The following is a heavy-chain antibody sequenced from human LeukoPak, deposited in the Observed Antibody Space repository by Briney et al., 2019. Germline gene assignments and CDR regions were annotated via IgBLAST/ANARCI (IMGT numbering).Heavy chain of an antibody. CDR2: ISAYNGNT. CDR3: ARRATTERGSSYGLDY. D-gene: IGHD5-18*01. J-gene: IGHJ4*02. V-gene: IGHV1-18*01. CDR1: GYTFTSYG. Sequence: APVKVSCKASGYTFTSYGISWVRQAPGQGLEWMGWISAYNGNTNYAQKLQGRVTMTTDTSTSTAYMELRSLRSDDTAVYYCARRATTERGSSYGLDYWGQGTLVTVSS.